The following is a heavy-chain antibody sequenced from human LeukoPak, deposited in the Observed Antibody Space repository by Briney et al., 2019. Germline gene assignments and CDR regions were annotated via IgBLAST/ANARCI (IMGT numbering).Heavy chain of an antibody. D-gene: IGHD4-11*01. CDR3: AREAPDPTVAGDYYYYMDV. CDR1: GGSISSGGYY. Sequence: SETLSLTCTVSGGSISSGGYYWSWIRQPPGKGLEWIGYIYHSGSTYYNPSLKSRVTISVDRSKNQFSLKLSSVTAADTAVYYCAREAPDPTVAGDYYYYMDVWGKGTTVTVSS. CDR2: IYHSGST. V-gene: IGHV4-30-2*01. J-gene: IGHJ6*03.